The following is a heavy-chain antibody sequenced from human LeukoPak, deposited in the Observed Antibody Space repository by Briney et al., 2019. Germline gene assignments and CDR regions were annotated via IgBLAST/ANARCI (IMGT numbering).Heavy chain of an antibody. CDR2: INPSGGST. V-gene: IGHV1-46*01. J-gene: IGHJ4*02. D-gene: IGHD3-16*02. Sequence: GASVKVSCTASGYTFTSYYMHWVRQAPGQGLEWMGIINPSGGSTSYAQKFQGRVTMTRDTSTSTVYMELSSLRSEDTAVYYCAREDYVWGSYRLYYFDYWGQGTLVTVSS. CDR3: AREDYVWGSYRLYYFDY. CDR1: GYTFTSYY.